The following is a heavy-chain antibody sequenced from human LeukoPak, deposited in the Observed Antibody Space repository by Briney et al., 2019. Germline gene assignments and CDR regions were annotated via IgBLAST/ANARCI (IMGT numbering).Heavy chain of an antibody. Sequence: PSQTLSLTCPVSGGSLSSGGYYWSWLRQHPGTGLEWLRYIYYSGSTYYNPSLKSRVTISVDTSKNQFSLKLSSVTAADTAVYYCARGNGDYDILTGYYEGGYNWFDPWGQGTLVTVSS. CDR3: ARGNGDYDILTGYYEGGYNWFDP. J-gene: IGHJ5*02. CDR2: IYYSGST. V-gene: IGHV4-31*03. CDR1: GGSLSSGGYY. D-gene: IGHD3-9*01.